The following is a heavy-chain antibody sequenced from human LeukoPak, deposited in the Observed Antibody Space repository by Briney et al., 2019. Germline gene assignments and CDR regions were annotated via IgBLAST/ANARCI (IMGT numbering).Heavy chain of an antibody. D-gene: IGHD4-17*01. V-gene: IGHV3-74*01. CDR1: GFTLSNYY. J-gene: IGHJ4*02. Sequence: GGSLRLSCAASGFTLSNYYMHWVRQAPGKGPVWVSRINSDRSETRYADSVKGRFTISRDNAKNTVYLQMNSLRADDTAVYYCARYGDYVIWGQGTLVTVSS. CDR3: ARYGDYVI. CDR2: INSDRSET.